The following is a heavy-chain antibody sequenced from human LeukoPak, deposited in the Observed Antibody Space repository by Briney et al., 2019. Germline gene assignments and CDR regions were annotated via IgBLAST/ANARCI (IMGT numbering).Heavy chain of an antibody. J-gene: IGHJ4*02. Sequence: SETLSLTCAVSGGSISIDTVFWDWIRQPPGKGLEWIGSIYYSGRTSYNPSLNSRGTISADTSKNQVSLKLSSVTAADTAVYYCARRKYNGISDHAYFDYWGQGTLVTVSS. D-gene: IGHD3-22*01. CDR2: IYYSGRT. V-gene: IGHV4-39*01. CDR1: GGSISIDTVF. CDR3: ARRKYNGISDHAYFDY.